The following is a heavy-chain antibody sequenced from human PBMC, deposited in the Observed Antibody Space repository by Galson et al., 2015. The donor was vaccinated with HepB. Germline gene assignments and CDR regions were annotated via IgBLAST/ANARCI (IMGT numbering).Heavy chain of an antibody. CDR2: IKQDGSEK. D-gene: IGHD3-10*01. Sequence: SPRLSCAASGFIFSSYWMNWVRQAPGKGLEWVANIKQDGSEKYYLDSVKGRFAISRDNAKNSLYLQMNSLRAEDTAVYYCARSYASGSYFSYFDYWGQGALVTVSS. J-gene: IGHJ4*02. V-gene: IGHV3-7*01. CDR3: ARSYASGSYFSYFDY. CDR1: GFIFSSYW.